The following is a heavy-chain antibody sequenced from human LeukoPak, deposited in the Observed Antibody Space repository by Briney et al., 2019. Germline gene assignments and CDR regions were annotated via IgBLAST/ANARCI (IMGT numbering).Heavy chain of an antibody. J-gene: IGHJ3*02. Sequence: PSETLSLTCTVSGGSISSGGYYWSWIRQHPGKGLEWIGYIYYSGSTYYNPSLKSRVTISVDTSKNQFSLKLSSVTAADTAVYYCARDIGVAYCGGDCYSAPYAFGIWGQGTMVTVSS. CDR1: GGSISSGGYY. D-gene: IGHD2-21*02. CDR2: IYYSGST. CDR3: ARDIGVAYCGGDCYSAPYAFGI. V-gene: IGHV4-31*03.